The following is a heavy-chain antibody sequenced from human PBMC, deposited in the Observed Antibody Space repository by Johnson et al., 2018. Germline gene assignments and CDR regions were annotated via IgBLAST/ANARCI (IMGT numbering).Heavy chain of an antibody. CDR1: GGSISTYS. CDR2: IYYSGRT. Sequence: QVQLQESGPGLVKPSETLSLSCTVSGGSISTYSWSWIRQPPGKRLEWIGYIYYSGRTHYNPSLKSRVTISVDTSKNQFSLNRRSVTAQDTAVYYCARDPKRHDYGDYEHNALDIWGQGTRVTVCS. D-gene: IGHD4-17*01. V-gene: IGHV4-59*01. J-gene: IGHJ3*02. CDR3: ARDPKRHDYGDYEHNALDI.